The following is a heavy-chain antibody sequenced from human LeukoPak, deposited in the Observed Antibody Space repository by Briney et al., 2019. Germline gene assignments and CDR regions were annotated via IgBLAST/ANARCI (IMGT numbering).Heavy chain of an antibody. V-gene: IGHV4-30-4*01. Sequence: SQTLSLTCTVSGGSISSGDYYWSWIRQPPGKGLEWIGYIYYSGSTYYNPSLKSRVTISVDTSKNQFSLKLSSVTAADTAVYYCARDLPVRGVKVNYFDYWGQGTLVTVSS. CDR2: IYYSGST. D-gene: IGHD3-10*01. CDR3: ARDLPVRGVKVNYFDY. CDR1: GGSISSGDYY. J-gene: IGHJ4*02.